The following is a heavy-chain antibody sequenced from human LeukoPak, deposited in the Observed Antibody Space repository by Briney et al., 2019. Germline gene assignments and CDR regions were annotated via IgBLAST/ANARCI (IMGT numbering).Heavy chain of an antibody. CDR2: INHSGST. V-gene: IGHV4-34*01. J-gene: IGHJ6*03. CDR3: ARGGGGYCSGGSCYSGAYYYYYVDV. CDR1: GGSFSGYY. Sequence: PSETLSLTCAVYGGSFSGYYWSWIRQPPGKGLEWIGEINHSGSTNYNPSLKSRVTISVDTSKNQFSLKLSSVTAADTAVYYCARGGGGYCSGGSCYSGAYYYYYVDVWGKGTTVTVSS. D-gene: IGHD2-15*01.